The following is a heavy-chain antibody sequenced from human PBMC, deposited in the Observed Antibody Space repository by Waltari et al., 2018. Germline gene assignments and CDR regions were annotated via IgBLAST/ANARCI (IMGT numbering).Heavy chain of an antibody. Sequence: EVHLLESGGGLVQPGGSLSLSFAASGFTFSHYAMSWVHPAPEKGLECVSVVSGNGISTYYAEAVKGRFTISRDNSKNTLYLQMNSLRAEDRAVYYCAKDHALMPYASGSHFDSWGQGTLVTVSS. CDR1: GFTFSHYA. CDR3: AKDHALMPYASGSHFDS. D-gene: IGHD3-10*01. J-gene: IGHJ4*02. CDR2: VSGNGIST. V-gene: IGHV3-23*01.